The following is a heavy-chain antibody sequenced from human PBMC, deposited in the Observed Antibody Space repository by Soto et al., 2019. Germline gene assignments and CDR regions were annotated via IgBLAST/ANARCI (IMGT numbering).Heavy chain of an antibody. J-gene: IGHJ4*02. CDR3: ARPFDSSGNDF. V-gene: IGHV1-46*02. CDR1: GYSFKLYY. CDR2: INPSGGVT. D-gene: IGHD3-22*01. Sequence: ASVKVSCTASGYSFKLYYMHWVRQAPGQGLEWVGRINPSGGVTAYAQKFQGRVNITRDTSTSTVYMELSSLHSEDTALYYCARPFDSSGNDFWGQGTLVTVSS.